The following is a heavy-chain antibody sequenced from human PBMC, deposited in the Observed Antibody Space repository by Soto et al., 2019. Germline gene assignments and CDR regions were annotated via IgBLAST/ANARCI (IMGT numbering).Heavy chain of an antibody. CDR3: AKDLGRGYSYI. CDR1: GFTFSSYA. D-gene: IGHD5-18*01. V-gene: IGHV3-23*01. CDR2: ISGSGGST. Sequence: GGSLRLSCAASGFTFSSYAMSWVRQAPGKGLEWVSAISGSGGSTYYADYVKGRFTISRDNSKNTLYLQMNSLRAEDTAVYYCAKDLGRGYSYIWGQGTLVTVSS. J-gene: IGHJ4*02.